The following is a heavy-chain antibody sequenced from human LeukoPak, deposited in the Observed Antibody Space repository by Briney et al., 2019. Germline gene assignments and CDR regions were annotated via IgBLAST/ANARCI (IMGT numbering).Heavy chain of an antibody. Sequence: ASVKVSCKASGYTFTGYYMHWVRQAPGQGLEWMGRINPNSGGTNYAQKFQGMVTMTRDTSISTAYMELSRLRSDDTALYYCARGIAMIVVVDFDYWGQGTLVTVSS. CDR3: ARGIAMIVVVDFDY. CDR1: GYTFTGYY. J-gene: IGHJ4*02. D-gene: IGHD3-22*01. V-gene: IGHV1-2*06. CDR2: INPNSGGT.